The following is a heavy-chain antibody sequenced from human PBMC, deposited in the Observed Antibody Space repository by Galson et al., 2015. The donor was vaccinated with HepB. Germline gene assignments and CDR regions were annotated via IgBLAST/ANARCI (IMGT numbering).Heavy chain of an antibody. J-gene: IGHJ6*02. D-gene: IGHD2-15*01. CDR1: GYSFTSQY. CDR3: ARDRYCSGSSCPSYFGHYGMDV. CDR2: INPSGGGT. Sequence: SVKVSCKASGYSFTSQYLHWVRQAPGQGLEWMGIINPSGGGTTYAQKFQGRVTMTRDTSMTTVYMELSSLRSEDTAVYYCARDRYCSGSSCPSYFGHYGMDVWGQGTTVSVSS. V-gene: IGHV1-46*01.